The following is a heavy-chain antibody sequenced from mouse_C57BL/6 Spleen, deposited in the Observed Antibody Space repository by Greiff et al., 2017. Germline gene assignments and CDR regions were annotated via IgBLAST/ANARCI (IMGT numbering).Heavy chain of an antibody. J-gene: IGHJ4*01. Sequence: VHVKQSGPELVKPGASVKISCKASGYSFTGYYMNWVKQSPEKSLEWIGEINPSTGGTTYNQKFKAKATLTVDKSSSTAYMQLKSLTSEDSAGYYCARMTTGYYYAMGYWGQGTSVTVSS. V-gene: IGHV1-42*01. D-gene: IGHD1-1*01. CDR1: GYSFTGYY. CDR2: INPSTGGT. CDR3: ARMTTGYYYAMGY.